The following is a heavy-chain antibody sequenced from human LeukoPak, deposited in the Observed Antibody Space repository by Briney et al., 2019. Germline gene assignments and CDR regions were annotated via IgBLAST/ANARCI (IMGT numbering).Heavy chain of an antibody. Sequence: ASVKVSCKASGYTFTSYGISWVRQAPGQGLEWMGWISAYNGNTNYAQKLQGRVTMTTDTSTSTAYMELSSLRSEDTAVYYCARVPKQQLVRGGYFDYWGQGTLVTVSS. D-gene: IGHD6-13*01. V-gene: IGHV1-18*01. CDR2: ISAYNGNT. CDR3: ARVPKQQLVRGGYFDY. J-gene: IGHJ4*02. CDR1: GYTFTSYG.